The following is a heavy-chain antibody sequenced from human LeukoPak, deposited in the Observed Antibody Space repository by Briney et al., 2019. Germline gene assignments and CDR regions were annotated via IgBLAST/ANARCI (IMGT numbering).Heavy chain of an antibody. V-gene: IGHV3-7*01. CDR2: INQETSEK. CDR1: GFRFSGFW. Sequence: GGSLRLSCAASGFRFSGFWMNWVRQAPGKGPEWVANINQETSEKYYVDSVRGRFTISRDNAKNSLSLQMNSLRVEDTAVYYCAREVDRSFGYWGQGNLVIVPS. CDR3: AREVDRSFGY. D-gene: IGHD2-15*01. J-gene: IGHJ4*02.